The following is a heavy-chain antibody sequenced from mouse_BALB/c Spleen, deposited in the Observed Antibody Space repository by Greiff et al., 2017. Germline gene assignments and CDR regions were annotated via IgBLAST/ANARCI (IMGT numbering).Heavy chain of an antibody. Sequence: EVKLMESGGRLVQPGGSLRLSCATSGFTFSDFYMEWVRQPPGKRLEWIAASRNKANDYTTEYSASVKGRFIVSRDTSQSILYLQMNALRAEDTAIYYCARDLYYGNYVRDAMDYWGQGTADTVSS. CDR3: ARDLYYGNYVRDAMDY. J-gene: IGHJ4*01. V-gene: IGHV7-1*02. D-gene: IGHD2-1*01. CDR1: GFTFSDFY. CDR2: SRNKANDYTT.